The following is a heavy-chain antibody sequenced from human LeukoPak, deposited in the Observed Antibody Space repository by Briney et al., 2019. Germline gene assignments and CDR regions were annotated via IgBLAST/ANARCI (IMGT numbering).Heavy chain of an antibody. D-gene: IGHD3-3*01. J-gene: IGHJ5*02. V-gene: IGHV4-34*01. CDR2: INHSGST. Sequence: SETLSLTCAVYGGSFSGYYWSWIRQPPGKGLEWTGEINHSGSTNYNPSLKSRVTISVDTSKNQFSLKLSSVTAADTAVYYCARQSYIYDFWSGYPNWFDPWGQGTLVTVSS. CDR3: ARQSYIYDFWSGYPNWFDP. CDR1: GGSFSGYY.